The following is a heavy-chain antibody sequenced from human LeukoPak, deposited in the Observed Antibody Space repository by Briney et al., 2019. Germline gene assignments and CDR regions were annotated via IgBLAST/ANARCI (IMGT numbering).Heavy chain of an antibody. V-gene: IGHV4-39*01. CDR1: GFTFSSYA. CDR3: ARHGRRSNDY. J-gene: IGHJ4*02. CDR2: IYYSGST. Sequence: GSLRLSCAASGFTFSSYAMNWVRQAPGKGLEWIGSIYYSGSTYYNPSLKSRVTISVDTSKNQSSLKLSSVTAADTAVYYCARHGRRSNDYWGQGTLVTVSS.